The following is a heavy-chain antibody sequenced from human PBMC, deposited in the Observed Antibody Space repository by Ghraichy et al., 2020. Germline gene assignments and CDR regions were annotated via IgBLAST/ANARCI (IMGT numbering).Heavy chain of an antibody. D-gene: IGHD4/OR15-4a*01. CDR2: ISGSGGGT. CDR3: AKGSMTIRPSQPDF. Sequence: GGSLRLSCAASGFPFSTYAMRWVRQAPGKGLEWVSGISGSGGGTNYADSVKGRFSISRDNSKNTLYLQMNSLRAEDTAVYYCAKGSMTIRPSQPDFWGQGTLCIVSS. V-gene: IGHV3-23*01. J-gene: IGHJ4*02. CDR1: GFPFSTYA.